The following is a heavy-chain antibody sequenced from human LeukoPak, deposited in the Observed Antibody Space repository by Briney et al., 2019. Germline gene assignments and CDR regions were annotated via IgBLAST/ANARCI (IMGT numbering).Heavy chain of an antibody. D-gene: IGHD4-17*01. CDR3: ARESVPLYGMDV. CDR1: GGTFSSYA. Sequence: SVKVSCKASGGTFSSYAISLVRQAPGQGLEWMGGIIPIFGTANYAQKFQGRVTITADESTSTAYMELSSLRSEDTAVYYCARESVPLYGMDVWGQGTTVTVSS. CDR2: IIPIFGTA. V-gene: IGHV1-69*13. J-gene: IGHJ6*02.